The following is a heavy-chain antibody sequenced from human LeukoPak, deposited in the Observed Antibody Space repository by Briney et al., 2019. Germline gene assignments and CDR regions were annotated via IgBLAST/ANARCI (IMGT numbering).Heavy chain of an antibody. CDR1: GGTFSSYA. CDR2: IIPIFGTA. Sequence: GSWVKVSCKASGGTFSSYAISWVRQAPGEGLEWMGRIIPIFGTANYAQKFQGRVTITTDESTSTAYMELSSLRSEDTAVYYCARTGPYYYDSRGYFKTDYWGQGTLVTVSS. D-gene: IGHD3-22*01. CDR3: ARTGPYYYDSRGYFKTDY. V-gene: IGHV1-69*05. J-gene: IGHJ4*02.